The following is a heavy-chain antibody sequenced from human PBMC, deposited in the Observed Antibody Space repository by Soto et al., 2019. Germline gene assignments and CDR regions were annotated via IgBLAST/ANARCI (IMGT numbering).Heavy chain of an antibody. CDR1: GFTFSSYA. V-gene: IGHV3-30*03. CDR2: ISIRGGDE. Sequence: QVQLVESGGGVVQPGKSLRLSCAASGFTFSSYAMQWARQAPGKGLEWVTVISIRGGDEYYAESVRGRFTISRDDSKNTLYLKMDSLRVEDTAVYYCARGTIVARQHLDYWGQGTLVTVSS. CDR3: ARGTIVARQHLDY. D-gene: IGHD6-6*01. J-gene: IGHJ4*02.